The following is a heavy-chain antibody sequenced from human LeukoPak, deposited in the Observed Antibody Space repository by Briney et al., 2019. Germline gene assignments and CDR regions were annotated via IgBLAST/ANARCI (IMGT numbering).Heavy chain of an antibody. CDR2: IYYSGST. V-gene: IGHV4-39*01. J-gene: IGHJ5*02. CDR1: GGSISSSSYY. CDR3: ARHGGYDRSGYWFDP. Sequence: SETLSLTCTVSGGSISSSSYYWRWIRQPPGKGLEWIGSIYYSGSTYYNPSLKSRVTISVDTSKNQFSLKLSSVTAADTAVYYCARHGGYDRSGYWFDPWGQGTLVTVSS. D-gene: IGHD3-22*01.